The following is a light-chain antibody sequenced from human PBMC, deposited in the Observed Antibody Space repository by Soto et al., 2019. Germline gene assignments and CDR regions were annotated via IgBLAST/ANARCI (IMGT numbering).Light chain of an antibody. CDR3: QQSFSPLRT. CDR1: QTLSNY. CDR2: GAS. Sequence: DIQMTQSPSSVSASVGDRVTITCRASQTLSNYLTWFQQKPGKAPKVLIYGASTLQSGVPSRFSGSGSGAEFTLTSSSLQPEDFATYYCQQSFSPLRTFGGGTKVEMK. V-gene: IGKV1-39*01. J-gene: IGKJ4*01.